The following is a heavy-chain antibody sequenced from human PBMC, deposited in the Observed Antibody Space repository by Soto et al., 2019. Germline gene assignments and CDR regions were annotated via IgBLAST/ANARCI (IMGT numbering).Heavy chain of an antibody. CDR3: ARDIVPTRFDY. V-gene: IGHV1-46*01. CDR1: GYTFTSYY. Sequence: ASVKVSCKASGYTFTSYYMHWVRQAPGQGLEWMGIINPSGDSTSYAQKFQGSVTMTMDTSTSTVYMELSSLRSEDTAVYYCARDIVPTRFDYWGQGTLVTVSS. D-gene: IGHD1-26*01. CDR2: INPSGDST. J-gene: IGHJ4*02.